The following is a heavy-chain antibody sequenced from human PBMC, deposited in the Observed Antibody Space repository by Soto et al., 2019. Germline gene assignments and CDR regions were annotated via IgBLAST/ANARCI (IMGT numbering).Heavy chain of an antibody. CDR3: ARRWGYSFDY. V-gene: IGHV4-39*01. CDR2: IYYSGST. Sequence: SETLSLTCTVSGGSISSYFWGWIRRPPGKGLEWIGSIYYSGSTYYNPSLKSRVTISVDTSKNQFSLKLSSVTAADTAVYYCARRWGYSFDYWGQGTLVT. J-gene: IGHJ4*02. CDR1: GGSISSYF. D-gene: IGHD7-27*01.